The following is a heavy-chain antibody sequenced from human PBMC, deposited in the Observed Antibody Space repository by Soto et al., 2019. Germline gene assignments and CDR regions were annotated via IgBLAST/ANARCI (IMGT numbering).Heavy chain of an antibody. J-gene: IGHJ5*02. CDR1: GGSISSRGYY. Sequence: SETLSLTCTVSGGSISSRGYYWGWIRQPPGKGLEWIGTIYYSGSTYYNPSLKSRVTISVDTSKNQFSLKLSSVTAADTAVYYCATSNWLDPSGQGTLVTVSS. CDR3: ATSNWLDP. CDR2: IYYSGST. V-gene: IGHV4-39*01.